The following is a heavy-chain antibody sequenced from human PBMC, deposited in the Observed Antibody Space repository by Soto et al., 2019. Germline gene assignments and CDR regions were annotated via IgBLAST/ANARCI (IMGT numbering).Heavy chain of an antibody. V-gene: IGHV1-46*01. J-gene: IGHJ4*02. CDR3: ATTIIYGDPGDY. Sequence: QVQVQQSGAEVKEPGASVRMSCKASGYTFISYYMHWVRQAPGQGLEWMGIIDPSGARTTYAQRFRGRVTMTWDTSRSTVYMDMTSLRPDDKAVYFCATTIIYGDPGDYWGQGTVVSVSS. D-gene: IGHD4-17*01. CDR1: GYTFISYY. CDR2: IDPSGART.